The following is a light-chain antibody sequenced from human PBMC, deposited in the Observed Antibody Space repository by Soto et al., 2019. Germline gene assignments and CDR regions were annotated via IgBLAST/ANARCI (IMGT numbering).Light chain of an antibody. V-gene: IGKV3-11*01. CDR1: QTISSY. CDR3: QHRSNWPFMYT. CDR2: DAS. J-gene: IGKJ2*01. Sequence: EIVLTQSPATLSLSPGKRATLSCRASQTISSYLAWYQQKPGQPPRLLLYDASNRATGITARFSGSGSGPDSAPTISTLEPEDFAVYYCQHRSNWPFMYTFGHGTKLEIK.